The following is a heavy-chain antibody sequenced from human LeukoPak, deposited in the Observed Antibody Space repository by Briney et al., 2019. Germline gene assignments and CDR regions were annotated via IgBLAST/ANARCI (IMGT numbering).Heavy chain of an antibody. CDR1: RYKFTDDY. V-gene: IGHV1-2*02. Sequence: ASVKVSCRASRYKFTDDYMHWVRQAPGQGLEFMGWINPDSGFTNYAQKFKGRVTMTRDTSISTAYLEVRSLTSDDTAVYYCAPTAEAYTSWWKVWGQGTLVTVSS. D-gene: IGHD3-16*01. CDR3: APTAEAYTSWWKV. J-gene: IGHJ4*02. CDR2: INPDSGFT.